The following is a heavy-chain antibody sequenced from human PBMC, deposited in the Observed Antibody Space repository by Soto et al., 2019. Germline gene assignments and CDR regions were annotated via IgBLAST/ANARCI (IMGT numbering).Heavy chain of an antibody. CDR3: AKKEEYDHVWGKSPLD. Sequence: DVQLLEAGGNLVQPGGSLRLSCAASGFTFHNYAMSCVRQAPGKGLEWVSSINGPGDDTYYADSVKGRFTISRDNSKNTLYLQMNSLRAEDTALYYCAKKEEYDHVWGKSPLDWGHGTLGTVSS. CDR2: INGPGDDT. V-gene: IGHV3-23*01. J-gene: IGHJ4*03. D-gene: IGHD3-16*01. CDR1: GFTFHNYA.